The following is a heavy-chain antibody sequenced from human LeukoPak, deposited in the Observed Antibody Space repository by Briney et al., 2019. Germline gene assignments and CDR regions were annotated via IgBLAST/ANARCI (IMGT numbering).Heavy chain of an antibody. D-gene: IGHD3/OR15-3a*01. V-gene: IGHV3-23*01. CDR2: ISGSGGST. CDR1: GFTFNNQA. Sequence: PGGSLRLSCAVSGFTFNNQAMSWVRQAPGKGLEWVSGISGSGGSTYYADSVKGRFTISRDNSKNTLYLQMSSLRAEDTAVYYCPWGDFWNGYYGYWGQGTLVTVSS. J-gene: IGHJ4*02. CDR3: PWGDFWNGYYGY.